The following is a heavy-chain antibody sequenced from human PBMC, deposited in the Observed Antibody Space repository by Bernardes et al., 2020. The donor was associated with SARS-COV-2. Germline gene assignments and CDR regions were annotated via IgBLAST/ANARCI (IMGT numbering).Heavy chain of an antibody. CDR2: ISSSSSYI. J-gene: IGHJ5*02. D-gene: IGHD2-2*01. Sequence: SLRLSCAASGFTFSSYSMNWVRQAPGKGLEWVSSISSSSSYIYYADSVKGRFTISRDNAKNSLYLQMNSLRAEDTAVYYCASSHVKYQLLSWWFDPWGQGTLVTVSS. CDR3: ASSHVKYQLLSWWFDP. V-gene: IGHV3-21*01. CDR1: GFTFSSYS.